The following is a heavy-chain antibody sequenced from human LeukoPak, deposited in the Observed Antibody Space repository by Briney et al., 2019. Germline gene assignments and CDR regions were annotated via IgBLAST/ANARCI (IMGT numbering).Heavy chain of an antibody. Sequence: GESLRLSCAASGFTFSSYAMSWVRQAPGKGLEWVSAISGSGGSTYYADSVKGRFTISRDNSKSTLYLQMNSLRAEDTAVYYCVKDGDDSGSYLVYWGQGTLVTVSS. CDR2: ISGSGGST. CDR3: VKDGDDSGSYLVY. V-gene: IGHV3-23*01. D-gene: IGHD1-26*01. CDR1: GFTFSSYA. J-gene: IGHJ4*02.